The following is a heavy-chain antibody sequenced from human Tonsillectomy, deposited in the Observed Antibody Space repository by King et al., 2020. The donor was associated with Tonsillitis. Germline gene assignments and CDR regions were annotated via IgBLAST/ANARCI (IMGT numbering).Heavy chain of an antibody. V-gene: IGHV3-33*05. J-gene: IGHJ6*02. CDR3: ARDYYGSGSYSFLNYYYYGMDV. Sequence: VQLVESGGGVVQPGRSLRLSYAASGFTFSSYGMHWVRQAPGKGLEWVAVISYDGSNKYYADSVKGRFTISRDNSKNTLYLQMNSLRAEDTAVYYCARDYYGSGSYSFLNYYYYGMDVWGQGTTVTVSS. D-gene: IGHD3-10*01. CDR2: ISYDGSNK. CDR1: GFTFSSYG.